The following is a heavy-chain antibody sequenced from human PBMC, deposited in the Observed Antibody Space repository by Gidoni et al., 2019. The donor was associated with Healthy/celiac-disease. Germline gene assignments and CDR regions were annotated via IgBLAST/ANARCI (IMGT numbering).Heavy chain of an antibody. CDR2: IYSGGST. CDR3: ARGLWFGGHNWFDP. CDR1: GFTVSSNY. Sequence: EVQLVESGGGLVQPGGSLRLSCAASGFTVSSNYMSWVRQAPGKGLEWVSVIYSGGSTYYADSVKGRFTISRHNSKNTLYLQMNSLRAEDTAVYYCARGLWFGGHNWFDPWGQGTLVTVSS. V-gene: IGHV3-53*04. J-gene: IGHJ5*02. D-gene: IGHD3-10*01.